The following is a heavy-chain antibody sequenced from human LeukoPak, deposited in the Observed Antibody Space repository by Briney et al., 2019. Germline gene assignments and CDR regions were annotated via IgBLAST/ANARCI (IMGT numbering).Heavy chain of an antibody. J-gene: IGHJ4*02. V-gene: IGHV3-30*02. CDR3: AKYYYEGTGASPLYY. CDR1: GFSFSSYG. D-gene: IGHD3-22*01. CDR2: IRYDGSAK. Sequence: GGSLRLSCVASGFSFSSYGMHWVRQAPGEGLQWVSFIRYDGSAKYYADSVKGRFTISRDSSKSTLYLQMNRLRLEDTAIYYCAKYYYEGTGASPLYYWGQGTLVTVSS.